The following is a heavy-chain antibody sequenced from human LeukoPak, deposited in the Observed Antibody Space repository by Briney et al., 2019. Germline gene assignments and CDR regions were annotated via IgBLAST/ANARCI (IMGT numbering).Heavy chain of an antibody. V-gene: IGHV3-7*01. CDR1: GFTFSSQW. J-gene: IGHJ4*02. Sequence: PGGSLRLSCAASGFTFSSQWMGWVRQAPGKGLEWVANINQGGTEKFYVDSVKGRFTISRDNAENSLYLQMNSLRTEDTAVFYCAREETWFSTTWYYFDYWGQGTLVTVSS. CDR3: AREETWFSTTWYYFDY. CDR2: INQGGTEK. D-gene: IGHD2-2*01.